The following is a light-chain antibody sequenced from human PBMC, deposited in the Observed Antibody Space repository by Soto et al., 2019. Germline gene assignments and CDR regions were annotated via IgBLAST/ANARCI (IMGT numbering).Light chain of an antibody. Sequence: ESVMTQSPLSLSVTPGEPASISCRSNQSLLHSNGYNYLDWYLQKPGQSPQLLIYLASFRAAGVPDRFSGSGSGTDFTLKISRVEAADVGVYYCMQALQTPSFGGGTKVEIK. J-gene: IGKJ4*01. CDR3: MQALQTPS. CDR1: QSLLHSNGYNY. CDR2: LAS. V-gene: IGKV2-28*01.